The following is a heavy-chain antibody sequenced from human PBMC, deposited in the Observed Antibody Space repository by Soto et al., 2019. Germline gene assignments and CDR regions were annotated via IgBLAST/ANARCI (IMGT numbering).Heavy chain of an antibody. CDR1: GGTFSNFA. J-gene: IGHJ5*02. CDR2: IIPVFGKA. Sequence: QLQLVQSGAEVKKPGSSVKVSCKASGGTFSNFAINWVRQAPGQGLEWMGGIIPVFGKAKYAQKFQGRVQFTADESTSTAYMEVNSLTSEDTAVYYCARGSPTTVTTWFDPWGQGTLDTVSS. D-gene: IGHD4-17*01. CDR3: ARGSPTTVTTWFDP. V-gene: IGHV1-69*01.